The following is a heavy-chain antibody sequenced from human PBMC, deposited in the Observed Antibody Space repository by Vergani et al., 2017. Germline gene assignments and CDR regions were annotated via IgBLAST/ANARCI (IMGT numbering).Heavy chain of an antibody. CDR1: GFTFSTFA. D-gene: IGHD1-26*01. V-gene: IGHV3-23*01. CDR3: VKDAGSYENFFDS. CDR2: LTGGGGST. Sequence: EVQLLESGGSLKQPGGSVRLSCAASGFTFSTFAMHWVRQAPGKGLEWVSALTGGGGSTYYADSVKGRFIISSDNSRDTLYLQMNSLRPEDTATYYCVKDAGSYENFFDSWGQGTLVTVSS. J-gene: IGHJ4*02.